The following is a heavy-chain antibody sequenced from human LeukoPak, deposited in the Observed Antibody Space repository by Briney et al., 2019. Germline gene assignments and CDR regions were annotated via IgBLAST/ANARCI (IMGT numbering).Heavy chain of an antibody. Sequence: GSLRLSCAASGFTFSDHYLSWIRQAPGKGLEWVSSISSSSSYIYYADSVKGRFTISRDNAKNSLYLQMNSLRAEDTAVYYCARDLTEYYYDSSGSFDYWGQGTLVTVSS. V-gene: IGHV3-11*06. CDR2: ISSSSSYI. CDR1: GFTFSDHY. CDR3: ARDLTEYYYDSSGSFDY. D-gene: IGHD3-22*01. J-gene: IGHJ4*02.